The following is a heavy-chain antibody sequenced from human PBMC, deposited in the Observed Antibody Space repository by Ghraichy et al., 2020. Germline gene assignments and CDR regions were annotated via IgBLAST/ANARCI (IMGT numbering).Heavy chain of an antibody. Sequence: GSLRLSCAASGFSFNTFAMHWIRQAPGKGLEWVALISYEGSSENYADSVKGRFTISRDNAKRTLYLQMDSLRTEDTAIYYCAKPKNRLYAFDVWGQGAMVTVSS. CDR2: ISYEGSSE. CDR1: GFSFNTFA. V-gene: IGHV3-30-3*02. J-gene: IGHJ3*01. D-gene: IGHD1-14*01. CDR3: AKPKNRLYAFDV.